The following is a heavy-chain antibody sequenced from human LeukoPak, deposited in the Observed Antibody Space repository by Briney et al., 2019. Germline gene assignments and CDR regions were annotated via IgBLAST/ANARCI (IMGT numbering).Heavy chain of an antibody. CDR3: AKGRVRGLTGWFDP. CDR2: ISGDGGST. CDR1: GFTFDDYA. J-gene: IGHJ5*02. D-gene: IGHD3-10*01. Sequence: PGGSLRLSCAASGFTFDDYAMHWVRQAPGKGLEWVSLISGDGGSTYYADSVKGRFTISRDNSKNSLYLQMNSLRAEDTAVYYCAKGRVRGLTGWFDPWGQGTLVTVSS. V-gene: IGHV3-43*02.